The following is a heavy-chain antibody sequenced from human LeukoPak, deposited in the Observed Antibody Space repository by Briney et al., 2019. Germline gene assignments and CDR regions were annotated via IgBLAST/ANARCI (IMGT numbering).Heavy chain of an antibody. D-gene: IGHD2-15*01. CDR1: GFTFSSYG. CDR2: ISYDGSNK. J-gene: IGHJ4*02. V-gene: IGHV3-30*18. CDR3: AKPAATVEVPDY. Sequence: GGSLRLSCAASGFTFSSYGMHWVRQAPGKGLEWVAVISYDGSNKYYADSVKGRFTISRDNSKNTLYLQMNSLRAEDTAVYYCAKPAATVEVPDYWGQGTLVAVSS.